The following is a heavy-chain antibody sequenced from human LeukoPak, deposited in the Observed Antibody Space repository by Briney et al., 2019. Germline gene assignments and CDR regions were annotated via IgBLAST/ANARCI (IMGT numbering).Heavy chain of an antibody. D-gene: IGHD2-15*01. Sequence: TGGSLRLSCAASGFTFDDYGMSWVRQAPGKGLEWVSGINWSGGSTGYADSVKGRFTISRDNAKNSLYLQMNSLRAEDTALYYCTRRGVVVAAKSPSIDEEEIKNDYWGQGTLVTVSS. J-gene: IGHJ4*02. CDR1: GFTFDDYG. V-gene: IGHV3-20*04. CDR3: TRRGVVVAAKSPSIDEEEIKNDY. CDR2: INWSGGST.